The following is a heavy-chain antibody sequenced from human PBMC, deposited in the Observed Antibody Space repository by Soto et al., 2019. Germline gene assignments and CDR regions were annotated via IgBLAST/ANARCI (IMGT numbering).Heavy chain of an antibody. CDR3: AKAPYAGPAAHDYYYYYMDV. J-gene: IGHJ6*03. V-gene: IGHV3-23*01. D-gene: IGHD2-2*01. CDR2: ISGSGGST. CDR1: GFTFSSYA. Sequence: PGGSLRLSCAASGFTFSSYAMSWVRQAPGKGLEWVSAISGSGGSTYYADSVKGRFTISRDNSKNTLYLQMNSLRAEDTAVYYCAKAPYAGPAAHDYYYYYMDVWGQGTTVTVSS.